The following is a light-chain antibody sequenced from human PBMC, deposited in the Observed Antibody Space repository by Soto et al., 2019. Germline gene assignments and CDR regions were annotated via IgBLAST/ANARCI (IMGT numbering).Light chain of an antibody. CDR2: DNN. Sequence: QSVLTEPPSVSGAPGQRITISCTGSSSNIGAGYDVHWYQQLPGTVPKLLIFDNNNRPSGVPDRFSGPKSGTSASLAITGLQSEDEADYYCRSFHKSLGGSYVFGTGTKVTVL. CDR3: RSFHKSLGGSYV. V-gene: IGLV1-40*01. CDR1: SSNIGAGYD. J-gene: IGLJ1*01.